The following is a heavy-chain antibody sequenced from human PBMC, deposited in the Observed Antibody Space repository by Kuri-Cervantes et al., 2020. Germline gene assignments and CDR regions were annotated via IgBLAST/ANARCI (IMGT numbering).Heavy chain of an antibody. D-gene: IGHD6-13*01. CDR2: IKQDGSEK. CDR1: GFTFSSYW. J-gene: IGHJ4*02. Sequence: GGSLRLSCAASGFTFSSYWMSWVRQAPGKGLEWVANIKQDGSEKYYVDSVKGRFTISRDNAKNSLYLQMNSLRAEDTAVYYCARGSSWYYYYFDYWGQGTLVTVSS. CDR3: ARGSSWYYYYFDY. V-gene: IGHV3-7*01.